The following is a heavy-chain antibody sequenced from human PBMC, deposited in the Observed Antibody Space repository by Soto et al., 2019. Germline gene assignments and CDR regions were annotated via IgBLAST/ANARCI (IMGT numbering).Heavy chain of an antibody. V-gene: IGHV4-39*01. CDR2: IYYSGST. D-gene: IGHD6-19*01. CDR3: ARGGPSGWYLVPIDY. J-gene: IGHJ4*02. CDR1: GGSISSSSYY. Sequence: PSETLSLTCTVSGGSISSSSYYWGWIRQPPGKGLEWIGSIYYSGSTYYNPSLKSRVTISVDTSKNQFSLKLSSVTAADTAVYYCARGGPSGWYLVPIDYWGQGTLVTVSS.